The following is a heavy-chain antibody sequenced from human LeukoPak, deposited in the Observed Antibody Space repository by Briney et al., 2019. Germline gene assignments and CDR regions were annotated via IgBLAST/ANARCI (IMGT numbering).Heavy chain of an antibody. CDR2: MFYRGST. Sequence: SETLSLTCTVSGASVSSGSYSWNWIRQPPGKGLEWIGYMFYRGSTNYNPSLKSRVTISVDSSKNQFSLKLSSVTAADTAVYYCARLPRYCSSTSCPFDYWGQGTLVTVSS. D-gene: IGHD2-2*01. CDR1: GASVSSGSYS. V-gene: IGHV4-61*01. J-gene: IGHJ4*02. CDR3: ARLPRYCSSTSCPFDY.